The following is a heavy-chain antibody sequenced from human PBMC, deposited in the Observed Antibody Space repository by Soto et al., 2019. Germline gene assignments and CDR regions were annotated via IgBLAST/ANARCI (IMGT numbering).Heavy chain of an antibody. J-gene: IGHJ4*02. D-gene: IGHD6-13*01. CDR2: IYYSGST. CDR1: GGSISSSSYY. V-gene: IGHV4-39*01. Sequence: QLQLQESGPGLVKPSETLSLTCTVSGGSISSSSYYWGWIRQPPGKGLEWIGSIYYSGSTYYNPSLKSRVTISVDTSKNQFSLKLSSVTAADTAVYYCAAPSEYSSSWYSPFDYWGQGTLVTVSS. CDR3: AAPSEYSSSWYSPFDY.